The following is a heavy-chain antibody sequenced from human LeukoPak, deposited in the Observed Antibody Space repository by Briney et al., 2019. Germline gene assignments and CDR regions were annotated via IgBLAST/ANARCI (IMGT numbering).Heavy chain of an antibody. Sequence: GGSRRLSGGASGLTFSSYAMHWVRRAPGKGLEWVAVISYDGSNKYFADSVKGRFTISRDNSKSSLFLQMNSLRTEDTALYYCARDHVYGGADYWGQGTLVTVSS. V-gene: IGHV3-30*04. CDR1: GLTFSSYA. D-gene: IGHD5/OR15-5a*01. J-gene: IGHJ4*02. CDR2: ISYDGSNK. CDR3: ARDHVYGGADY.